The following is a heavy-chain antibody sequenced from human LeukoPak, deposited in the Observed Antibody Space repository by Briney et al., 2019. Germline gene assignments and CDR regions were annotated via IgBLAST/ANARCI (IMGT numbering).Heavy chain of an antibody. CDR3: AKAVESGGLLDY. CDR1: GFTFSNYA. Sequence: PGGSLRLSCAASGFTFSNYAMTWVRQAPGQGLEWVSTITNGAAGTFYADSVKGRFTISGDNSKNTVYLQMNSLRAEDTAVYYCAKAVESGGLLDYWGQGTLVTVSS. D-gene: IGHD4-23*01. J-gene: IGHJ4*02. CDR2: ITNGAAGT. V-gene: IGHV3-23*01.